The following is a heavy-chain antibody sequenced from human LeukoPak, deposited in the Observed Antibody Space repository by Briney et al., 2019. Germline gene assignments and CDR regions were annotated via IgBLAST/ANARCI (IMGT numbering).Heavy chain of an antibody. V-gene: IGHV4-39*01. CDR1: GGSISSSSYY. Sequence: SETLSLTCTVSGGSISSSSYYWGWIRQPPGKGLEWIGSIYYSGSTYYNPSLKSRVTISVDTSKNQFSLKLSSVTAAGTAVYYCARRPRITIFGVDHYFDYWGQGTLVTVSS. D-gene: IGHD3-3*01. J-gene: IGHJ4*02. CDR3: ARRPRITIFGVDHYFDY. CDR2: IYYSGST.